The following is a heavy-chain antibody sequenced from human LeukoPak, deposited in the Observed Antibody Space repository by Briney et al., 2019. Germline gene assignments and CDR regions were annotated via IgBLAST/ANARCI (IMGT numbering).Heavy chain of an antibody. CDR2: ISGSGGST. J-gene: IGHJ4*02. V-gene: IGHV3-23*01. Sequence: GGSLRLSCAASGFTFSSYAMSWVRQAPGKGLEWVSAISGSGGSTYYADSVKGRFTISRDNSKNTLYLQMNSLRAEGNAVYYCVDRSVNTSGEGVFDYWGQGTLVTVSS. CDR1: GFTFSSYA. CDR3: VDRSVNTSGEGVFDY. D-gene: IGHD3-10*01.